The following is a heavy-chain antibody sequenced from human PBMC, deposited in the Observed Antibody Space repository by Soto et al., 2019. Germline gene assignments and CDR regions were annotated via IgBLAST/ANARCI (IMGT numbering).Heavy chain of an antibody. D-gene: IGHD2-15*01. CDR1: GFSLSTSGMC. Sequence: AGPTLVNPTPTLTLTCTFSGFSLSTSGMCVSWIRQPPGKALEWLALIDWDDDKYYSTSLKTRLTISKDTSKNQVVLTMTNMDHVDKAKYYCERIVAGAFDIWGQGTMVTVSS. CDR3: ERIVAGAFDI. V-gene: IGHV2-70*01. J-gene: IGHJ3*02. CDR2: IDWDDDK.